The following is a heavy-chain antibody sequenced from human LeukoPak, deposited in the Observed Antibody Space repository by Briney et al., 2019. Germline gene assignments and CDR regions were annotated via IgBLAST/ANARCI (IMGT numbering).Heavy chain of an antibody. CDR3: AKDHCSSTSCWGSDGMDV. J-gene: IGHJ6*02. Sequence: GGSLRLSCAASGFTFSSYGMHWVRQAPGRGLEWVAVISYDGSNKYYADSVKGRFTISRDNSKNTLYLQMNSLRAEDTAVYYCAKDHCSSTSCWGSDGMDVWGQGTTVTVSS. V-gene: IGHV3-30*18. D-gene: IGHD2-2*01. CDR2: ISYDGSNK. CDR1: GFTFSSYG.